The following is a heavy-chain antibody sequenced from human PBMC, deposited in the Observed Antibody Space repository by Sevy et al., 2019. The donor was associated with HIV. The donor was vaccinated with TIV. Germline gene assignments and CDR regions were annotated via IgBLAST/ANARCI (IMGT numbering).Heavy chain of an antibody. CDR1: GFTFSSHA. CDR3: AKAPPGHCSSSSCPRAYYYYGMDV. Sequence: GGSLRLSCAASGFTFSSHAMNWVRQAPGKGLEWVSAISGRGGSTYYADSVEGRFTMSRDISKNTLYLQMNSLRAEDTAVYYCAKAPPGHCSSSSCPRAYYYYGMDVWGQGTTVTVSS. D-gene: IGHD2-15*01. J-gene: IGHJ6*02. CDR2: ISGRGGST. V-gene: IGHV3-23*01.